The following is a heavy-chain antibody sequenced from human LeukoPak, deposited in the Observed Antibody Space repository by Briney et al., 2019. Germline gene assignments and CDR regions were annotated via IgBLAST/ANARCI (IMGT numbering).Heavy chain of an antibody. CDR3: APIVVVVAATPRDY. Sequence: PGRSLRLSCAASGFTFSSYGMHWVRQAPGKGLEWVAVISYDGSNKYYADSVKGRFTISRDNSKNTLYLQMNSLRAEDTAVYYCAPIVVVVAATPRDYWGQGTLVTVSS. J-gene: IGHJ4*02. D-gene: IGHD2-15*01. V-gene: IGHV3-30*03. CDR1: GFTFSSYG. CDR2: ISYDGSNK.